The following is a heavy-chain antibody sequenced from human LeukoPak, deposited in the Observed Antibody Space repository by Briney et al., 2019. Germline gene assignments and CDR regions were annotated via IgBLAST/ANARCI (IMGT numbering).Heavy chain of an antibody. D-gene: IGHD2-15*01. V-gene: IGHV3-30-3*01. CDR2: ISYDGSNK. CDR3: AKDFVVVVAATLDHSFDY. CDR1: GFTFSSYA. J-gene: IGHJ4*02. Sequence: TGRSLRLSCAASGFTFSSYAMHWVRQAPGKGLEWVAVISYDGSNKYYADSVKGRFTISRDNSKNTLYLQMNSLRAEDTAVYYCAKDFVVVVAATLDHSFDYWGQGTLVTVSS.